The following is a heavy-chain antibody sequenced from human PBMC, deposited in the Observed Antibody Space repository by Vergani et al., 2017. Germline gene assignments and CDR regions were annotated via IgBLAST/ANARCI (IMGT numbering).Heavy chain of an antibody. V-gene: IGHV3-30*03. J-gene: IGHJ6*03. D-gene: IGHD1-1*01. CDR2: ISYDGNKK. CDR3: ARDFLTRVTTLDYYYMGV. CDR1: GFPFSDYG. Sequence: QVQLVESGGGEVQPGRSLRLSCSAAGFPFSDYGVHWVRQAPGKGLEWVSVISYDGNKKNYADSVKGRFTISRDNSKNTLHLEMNALRAEDTAVYYCARDFLTRVTTLDYYYMGVWGKGTTVTVSS.